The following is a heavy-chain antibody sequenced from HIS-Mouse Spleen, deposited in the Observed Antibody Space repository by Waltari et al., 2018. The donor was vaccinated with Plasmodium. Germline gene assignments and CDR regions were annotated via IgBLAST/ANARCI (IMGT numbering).Heavy chain of an antibody. D-gene: IGHD1-26*01. CDR3: ARRGGSYYYFDY. CDR2: IYYSGIT. V-gene: IGHV4-39*01. Sequence: QLQLQESGPGLVKPSETLSLTCTVSGGSISSSSYYWGWIRQPPGTGLGWIGSIYYSGITYYNPSLKIRVTISVDTSKNQFSLKLSSVTAADTAVYYCARRGGSYYYFDYWAREPWSPSPQ. CDR1: GGSISSSSYY. J-gene: IGHJ4*02.